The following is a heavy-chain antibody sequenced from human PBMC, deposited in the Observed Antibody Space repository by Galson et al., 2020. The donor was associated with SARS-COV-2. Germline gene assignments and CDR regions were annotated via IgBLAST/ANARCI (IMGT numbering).Heavy chain of an antibody. CDR1: GASISSGDSY. D-gene: IGHD4-17*01. V-gene: IGHV4-31*03. Sequence: ASETLSLTCTVSGASISSGDSYWSWIRQHPGKGLEWIGYIYYSGNTYYNPSLKSRVTISIDTSKNHFTLKLSSVTAADTAVYFCASTLGFYGDYAFGYWYFDLWGRGTLVTVSS. CDR2: IYYSGNT. CDR3: ASTLGFYGDYAFGYWYFDL. J-gene: IGHJ2*01.